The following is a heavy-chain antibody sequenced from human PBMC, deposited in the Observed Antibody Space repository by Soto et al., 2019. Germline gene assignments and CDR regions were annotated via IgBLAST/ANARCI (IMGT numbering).Heavy chain of an antibody. CDR3: TRHDLRGQLWLRRCFDY. J-gene: IGHJ4*02. CDR1: AYSFTPEC. CDR2: IYPGDSDT. Sequence: GESLQISCRGSAYSFTPECNGLVPQLPGKRMEWMGIIYPGDSDTIYRPSFQGPVTNPADQSISTTYLQKSSLKAADTAIYYCTRHDLRGQLWLRRCFDYWGQGTLFTVSS. V-gene: IGHV5-51*01. D-gene: IGHD5-18*01.